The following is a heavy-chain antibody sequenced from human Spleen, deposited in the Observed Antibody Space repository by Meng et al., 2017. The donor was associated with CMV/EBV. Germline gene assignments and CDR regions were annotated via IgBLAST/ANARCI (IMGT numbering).Heavy chain of an antibody. D-gene: IGHD2-2*01. CDR3: ARDDECSSTSCYYYYYGMDV. Sequence: GESLKISCVASRFTFSRYWMTWVRQAPGKGLEWLSYISGSDNAIYYADSVKGRFTISRDNAKNSLYLQMNSLRAEDTAVYYCARDDECSSTSCYYYYYGMDVWGQGTTVTVSS. CDR1: RFTFSRYW. J-gene: IGHJ6*02. V-gene: IGHV3-48*04. CDR2: ISGSDNAI.